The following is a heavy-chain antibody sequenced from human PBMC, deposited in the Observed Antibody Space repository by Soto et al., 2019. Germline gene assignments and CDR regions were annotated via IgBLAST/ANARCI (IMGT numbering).Heavy chain of an antibody. V-gene: IGHV1-58*01. CDR1: CFTFTSPA. J-gene: IGHJ6*02. CDR2: IVVGSGNT. D-gene: IGHD6-13*01. Sequence: SVKVSCKAXCFTFTSPAVQLLRLPCGQRLECIVLIVVGSGNTNYAQKFEERVTITGDMSTSTAYMEVSSLRSEDTAVHYCAAVGPYIMAAAGTGINYYYGMEVWGQGTTVTVSS. CDR3: AAVGPYIMAAAGTGINYYYGMEV.